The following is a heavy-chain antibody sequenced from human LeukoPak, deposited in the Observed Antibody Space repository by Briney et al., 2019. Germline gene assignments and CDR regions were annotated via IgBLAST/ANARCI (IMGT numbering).Heavy chain of an antibody. Sequence: GGSLRLSCAASGFTFSSYSMNWVRQAPGKGLEWVSSISSSSSYIYYADSVKGRFTISKDNAKNSLYLQMNSLRAEDTAVYYCARDRCSGGSCYSRSPWFDPWGQGTLVTVSS. V-gene: IGHV3-21*01. CDR3: ARDRCSGGSCYSRSPWFDP. D-gene: IGHD2-15*01. J-gene: IGHJ5*02. CDR2: ISSSSSYI. CDR1: GFTFSSYS.